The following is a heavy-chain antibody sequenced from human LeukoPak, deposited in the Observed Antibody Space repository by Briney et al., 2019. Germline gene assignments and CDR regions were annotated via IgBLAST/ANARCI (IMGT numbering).Heavy chain of an antibody. V-gene: IGHV4-31*03. Sequence: PSQTLSLTCTVSGGSISSGGYYWSWIRQHPGRGLEWLGYIYYSGSTYYNPSLKSRVTISVDTSKNQFSLKLSSVTAADTAVYYCASGLLTGYYNFVFDYWGQGTLVTVSS. J-gene: IGHJ4*02. D-gene: IGHD3-9*01. CDR3: ASGLLTGYYNFVFDY. CDR1: GGSISSGGYY. CDR2: IYYSGST.